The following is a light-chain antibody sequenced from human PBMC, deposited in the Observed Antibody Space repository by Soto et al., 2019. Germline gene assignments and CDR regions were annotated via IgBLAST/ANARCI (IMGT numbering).Light chain of an antibody. CDR3: SSXTSSSNRV. V-gene: IGLV2-14*01. J-gene: IGLJ1*01. CDR1: SSDVGGYNY. CDR2: DVS. Sequence: QSVLTQPASVSGSPGQSITISCTGTSSDVGGYNYVSWYQQHPGKAPKLMIYDVSNRPSGVSNRFSGSKSGNTASLSISGLQAEDEADYYCSSXTSSSNRVFGTGTKVTVL.